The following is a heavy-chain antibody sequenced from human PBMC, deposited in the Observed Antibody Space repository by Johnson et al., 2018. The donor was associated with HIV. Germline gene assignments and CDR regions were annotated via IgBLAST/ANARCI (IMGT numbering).Heavy chain of an antibody. CDR1: GFTFSSYA. D-gene: IGHD5-12*01. J-gene: IGHJ3*02. Sequence: VQLVESGGGVVRPGGSLRLSCAASGFTFSSYAMSWVRQAPGKGLEWVSSVTGGGARTYSHYADSVKGRFTISRDNSKNTLYLQMNSLRAEDTAVYYCAKDFGYPRPRDAFDIWGQGTMVTVSS. CDR2: VTGGGART. CDR3: AKDFGYPRPRDAFDI. V-gene: IGHV3-23*04.